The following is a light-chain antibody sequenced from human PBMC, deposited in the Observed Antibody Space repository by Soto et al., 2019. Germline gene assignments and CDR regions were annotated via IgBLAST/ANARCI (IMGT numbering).Light chain of an antibody. Sequence: DIQMTQSPASLSASVGDRVTISCRASQSIGRNLNWHQQKPGKAPTLLIFTSSSLQSGVPSRFSGSGSGTDFILTISSLQPEDFATYYCQQSYSTPPTFGQGTKV. J-gene: IGKJ1*01. CDR2: TSS. CDR3: QQSYSTPPT. V-gene: IGKV1-39*01. CDR1: QSIGRN.